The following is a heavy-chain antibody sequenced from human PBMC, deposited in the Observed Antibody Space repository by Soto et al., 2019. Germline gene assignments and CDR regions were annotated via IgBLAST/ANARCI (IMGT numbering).Heavy chain of an antibody. V-gene: IGHV4-39*01. CDR2: IFYSGII. Sequence: PSETLSLTCTVSGGSISHNSYYWGWIRQPPGKGLEWIGSIFYSGIINYNPSLKSLVTISVDTSKNQFSLDVNSVTAADTAVYYCVRRYSSGWYYFDYWGQGTLVTVSS. J-gene: IGHJ4*02. CDR3: VRRYSSGWYYFDY. D-gene: IGHD6-19*01. CDR1: GGSISHNSYY.